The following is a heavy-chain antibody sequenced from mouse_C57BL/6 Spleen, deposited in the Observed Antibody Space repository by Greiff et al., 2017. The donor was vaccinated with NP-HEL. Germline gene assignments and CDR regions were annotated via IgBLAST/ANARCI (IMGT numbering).Heavy chain of an antibody. Sequence: QVQLQQPGTELVKPGASVKLSCKASGYTFTSYWMHWVKQRPGQGLEWIGNINPSNGGTNYNGKFKGKATLTADKSSSTSYMQLSSLTSEDPAVYFCATTEYYFDYWGQGTTLTVSS. D-gene: IGHD1-1*01. CDR3: ATTEYYFDY. CDR1: GYTFTSYW. CDR2: INPSNGGT. V-gene: IGHV1-53*01. J-gene: IGHJ2*01.